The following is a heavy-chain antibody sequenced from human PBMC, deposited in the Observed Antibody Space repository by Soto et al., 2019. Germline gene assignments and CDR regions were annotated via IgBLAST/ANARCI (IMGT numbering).Heavy chain of an antibody. CDR2: IYYSGST. V-gene: IGHV4-30-4*01. Sequence: KTSETLSLTCTVSGGSISSGDYYWSWIRQPPGKGLEWIGYIYYSGSTYYNPSLKSRVTISVDTSKNQFSLKLSSVTAADTAVYYCARDRLIGVGYYYYGMDVWGQGTTVTVSS. J-gene: IGHJ6*02. D-gene: IGHD3-10*01. CDR3: ARDRLIGVGYYYYGMDV. CDR1: GGSISSGDYY.